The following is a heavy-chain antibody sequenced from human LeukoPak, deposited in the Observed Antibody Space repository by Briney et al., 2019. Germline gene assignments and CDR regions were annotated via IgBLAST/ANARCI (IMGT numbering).Heavy chain of an antibody. CDR2: ISGSGGST. D-gene: IGHD3-10*01. CDR1: GFTFSSYA. J-gene: IGHJ4*02. V-gene: IGHV3-23*01. CDR3: AKWGRGELLSIY. Sequence: QSGGSLRPSCAASGFTFSSYAISWVRQAPGKGLEWVSAISGSGGSTYYADSVKGRFTISRDNSKNTLYLQMNSLRAEDTAVYYCAKWGRGELLSIYWGQGTLVTVSS.